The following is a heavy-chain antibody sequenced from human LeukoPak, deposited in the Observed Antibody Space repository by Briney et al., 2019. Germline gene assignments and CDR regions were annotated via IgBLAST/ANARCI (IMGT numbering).Heavy chain of an antibody. D-gene: IGHD3-9*01. CDR1: GGTFSSYA. Sequence: ASAKVSCKASGGTFSSYAISWVRQAPGQGLEWMGGIIPIFGTANYAQKFQGRVTITADESTSTAYMELSSLRSEDTAVYYCAGELDYDILTGYFDYCGQGTLVTVSS. CDR2: IIPIFGTA. CDR3: AGELDYDILTGYFDY. J-gene: IGHJ4*02. V-gene: IGHV1-69*13.